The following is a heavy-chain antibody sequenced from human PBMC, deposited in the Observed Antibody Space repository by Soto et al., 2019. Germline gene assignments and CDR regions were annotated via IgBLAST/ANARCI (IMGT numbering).Heavy chain of an antibody. CDR1: GYTFTIYA. Sequence: ASVKVSCKASGYTFTIYAMHWVRQAPGQRLEWMGWINAGNGNTKYSQKFQGRVTITRDTSASTAYMELSSLRSEDTAVYYCAREDGERAFDMWGQGTMVTVSS. D-gene: IGHD4-17*01. CDR2: INAGNGNT. CDR3: AREDGERAFDM. J-gene: IGHJ3*02. V-gene: IGHV1-3*01.